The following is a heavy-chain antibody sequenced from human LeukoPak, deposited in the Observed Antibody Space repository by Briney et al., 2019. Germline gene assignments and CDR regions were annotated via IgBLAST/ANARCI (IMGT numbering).Heavy chain of an antibody. J-gene: IGHJ6*03. CDR2: INPNSGGT. CDR3: AHPGRYSGYDYNNYYYMDV. CDR1: GYTFTGYY. Sequence: GASVKVSCKASGYTFTGYYMHWVRQAPGQGLEWMGWINPNSGGTNYAQKFQGRVTMARDTSISTAYMELISLISDDTAVYYCAHPGRYSGYDYNNYYYMDVWGKGTTVTVSS. D-gene: IGHD5-12*01. V-gene: IGHV1-2*02.